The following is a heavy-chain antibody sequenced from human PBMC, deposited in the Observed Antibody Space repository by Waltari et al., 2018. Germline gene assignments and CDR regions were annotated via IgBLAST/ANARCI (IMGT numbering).Heavy chain of an antibody. J-gene: IGHJ6*02. CDR1: GFTLSSFA. Sequence: QVQLVESGGGVVQPGRSLRLSCAASGFTLSSFAVHWVRQAPGKGLGWGGVISNDGTKKYYVDSVKGRFTISRDNFKNMVYMQMNSLRREDTALYYRAREGYDLYSVGMDVWGQGTTVTVSS. CDR2: ISNDGTKK. V-gene: IGHV3-30-3*01. D-gene: IGHD2-21*02. CDR3: AREGYDLYSVGMDV.